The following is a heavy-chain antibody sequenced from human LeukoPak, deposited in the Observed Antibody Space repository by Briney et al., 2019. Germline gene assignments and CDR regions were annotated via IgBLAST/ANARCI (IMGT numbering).Heavy chain of an antibody. CDR3: ARETYGGPFDY. CDR2: IYSGGST. D-gene: IGHD4-23*01. Sequence: GGSLRLSCAASGFTVSSNYMSWVRQAPGKGLEWVSVIYSGGSTYYADSVEGRFTISRDNSKNTLYLQMNSLRAEDTAVYYCARETYGGPFDYWGQGTLVTVSS. V-gene: IGHV3-66*01. J-gene: IGHJ4*02. CDR1: GFTVSSNY.